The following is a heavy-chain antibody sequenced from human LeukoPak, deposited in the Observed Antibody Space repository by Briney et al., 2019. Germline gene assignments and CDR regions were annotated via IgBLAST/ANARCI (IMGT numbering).Heavy chain of an antibody. Sequence: SETLSLTCTVSGDSISAYYWSWVRQPPGKGLEWIAFVHKTGSINYNPSLKSRATISMDTSNSQFSLHVNSVTAADTAVYYCTKYAGSPANYFDSWGPGTLVTVSP. CDR3: TKYAGSPANYFDS. CDR1: GDSISAYY. CDR2: VHKTGSI. D-gene: IGHD1-26*01. J-gene: IGHJ4*02. V-gene: IGHV4-59*08.